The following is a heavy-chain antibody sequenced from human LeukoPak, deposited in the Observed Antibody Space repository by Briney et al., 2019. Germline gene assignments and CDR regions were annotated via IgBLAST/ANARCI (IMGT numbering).Heavy chain of an antibody. D-gene: IGHD2-2*01. Sequence: GGSLRLSCAASGFTFSAYSMNWVRQAPGKGLDWVSYISSRSFTIYYADSVKGRFTISRDNAKNSLYLEMNSLRAEDTAVYYCARRGIGYCSSTSCYSDYWGQGTLVTVSS. J-gene: IGHJ4*02. CDR2: ISSRSFTI. CDR3: ARRGIGYCSSTSCYSDY. CDR1: GFTFSAYS. V-gene: IGHV3-48*01.